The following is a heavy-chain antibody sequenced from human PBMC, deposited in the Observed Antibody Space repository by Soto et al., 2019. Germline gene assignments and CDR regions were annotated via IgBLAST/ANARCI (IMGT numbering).Heavy chain of an antibody. Sequence: QVQLVQSGAEVKRPGASVKVSCKASGYTFTSYDFNWVRQAPGQGLEWMGWVNPNSGNTDYAQKVQGRVTMTRNTSIRTAYMELSSLRSEDTAVYYCARASCLDTAFDIWGQGTMVTVSS. D-gene: IGHD5-18*01. CDR1: GYTFTSYD. CDR3: ARASCLDTAFDI. V-gene: IGHV1-8*01. CDR2: VNPNSGNT. J-gene: IGHJ3*02.